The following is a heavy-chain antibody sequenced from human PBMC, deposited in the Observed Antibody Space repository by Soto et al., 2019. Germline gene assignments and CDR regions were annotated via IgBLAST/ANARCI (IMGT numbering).Heavy chain of an antibody. CDR2: INPSDGTA. J-gene: IGHJ4*02. D-gene: IGHD6-19*01. CDR3: ARVQFASGWRYAADY. V-gene: IGHV1-46*01. Sequence: QVQLVQSWAEVKEPGASVRVSCKASGYTFTNYYIHWVRQAPGQGLEWLGIINPSDGTATYAQKFQGRVSTTRDTSTSTVYMDLSSLTSEDTAVYYCARVQFASGWRYAADYRGQGTLVTVSS. CDR1: GYTFTNYY.